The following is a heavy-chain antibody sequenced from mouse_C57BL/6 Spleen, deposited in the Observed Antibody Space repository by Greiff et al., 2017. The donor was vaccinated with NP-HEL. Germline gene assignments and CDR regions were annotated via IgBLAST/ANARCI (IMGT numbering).Heavy chain of an antibody. CDR2: INPNNGGT. CDR3: ARRGYYGSSWYFDV. V-gene: IGHV1-26*01. D-gene: IGHD1-1*01. CDR1: GYTFTDYY. J-gene: IGHJ1*03. Sequence: EVKLQQSGPELVKPGASVKISCKASGYTFTDYYMNWVKQSNGKSLEWIGDINPNNGGTSYNQKFKGKATLTVDKSSSTAYMELRSLTSEDSAVYYCARRGYYGSSWYFDVWGTGTTVTVSS.